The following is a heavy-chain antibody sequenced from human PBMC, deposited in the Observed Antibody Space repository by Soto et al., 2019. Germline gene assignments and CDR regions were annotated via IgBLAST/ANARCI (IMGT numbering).Heavy chain of an antibody. Sequence: VQLVESGGGLVQPGGSLRLSCAASGFTFSNAWMSWVRQAPGKGLEWVGRIKSKTDGGTTDHAAPVKGRFTISRDDSKNTLYLQMNSLKTEDTAVYYCTPATGISSMDVWGKGTTVTVSS. CDR2: IKSKTDGGTT. D-gene: IGHD2-15*01. CDR3: TPATGISSMDV. J-gene: IGHJ6*03. CDR1: GFTFSNAW. V-gene: IGHV3-15*01.